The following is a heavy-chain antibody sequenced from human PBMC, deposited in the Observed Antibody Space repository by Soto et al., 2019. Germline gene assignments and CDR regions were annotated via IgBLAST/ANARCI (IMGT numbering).Heavy chain of an antibody. Sequence: GSLRLSCEASGFTFSSYAMHWVRQAPGKGLEWVAVISYDGSNKYYADAVKGRFTISRDNSKNTLYLQMNSLRAEDTAVYYCARELHMIGAFDIWGQGTMVTV. J-gene: IGHJ3*02. V-gene: IGHV3-30-3*01. CDR1: GFTFSSYA. CDR2: ISYDGSNK. D-gene: IGHD3-22*01. CDR3: ARELHMIGAFDI.